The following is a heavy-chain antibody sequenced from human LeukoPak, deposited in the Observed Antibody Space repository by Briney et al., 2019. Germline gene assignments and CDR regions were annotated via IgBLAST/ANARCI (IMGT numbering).Heavy chain of an antibody. Sequence: PGGSLRLSCATSGFNFDVYGMSWARQAPGMGLEWVSSINWNGERIGVAESVEGRFTISRDNARRSVYLQMNSLRVEDTAVYYCARDPSGDCHFDYWGQGTLVTVSS. D-gene: IGHD2-21*01. CDR3: ARDPSGDCHFDY. CDR1: GFNFDVYG. J-gene: IGHJ4*02. V-gene: IGHV3-20*04. CDR2: INWNGERI.